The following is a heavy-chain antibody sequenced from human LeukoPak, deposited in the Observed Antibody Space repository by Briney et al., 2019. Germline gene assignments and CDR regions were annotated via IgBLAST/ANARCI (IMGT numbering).Heavy chain of an antibody. J-gene: IGHJ4*02. Sequence: ASVKVSCKASGYTFTSYDISWVRQAPGQGLEWMGWISTYNGNTNYPQKLQGRVTMTTDTSTSTAYMELRSLRSDDTAVYYCALSGSYAPFDYWGQGTLVTVSS. CDR1: GYTFTSYD. D-gene: IGHD1-26*01. V-gene: IGHV1-18*01. CDR2: ISTYNGNT. CDR3: ALSGSYAPFDY.